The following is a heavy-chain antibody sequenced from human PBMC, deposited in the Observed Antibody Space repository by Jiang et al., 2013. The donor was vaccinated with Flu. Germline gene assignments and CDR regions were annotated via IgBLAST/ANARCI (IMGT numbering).Heavy chain of an antibody. Sequence: VIWYDGSNKYYADSVKGRFTISRDNSKNTLYLQMNSLRAEDTAVYYCARDYYGSGSYYNGYFDYWGQGTLVTVSS. CDR3: ARDYYGSGSYYNGYFDY. J-gene: IGHJ4*02. V-gene: IGHV3-33*01. CDR2: IWYDGSNK. D-gene: IGHD3-10*01.